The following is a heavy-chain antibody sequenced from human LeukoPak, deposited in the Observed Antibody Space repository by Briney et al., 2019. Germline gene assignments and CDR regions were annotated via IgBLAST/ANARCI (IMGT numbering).Heavy chain of an antibody. Sequence: ASVKVSCKASGYTFTSYYMHWVRQAPGQGLEWMGIINPRGGSTSYAQKFQGRVTMTRDTSTSTVYMELSSLRSEDTAVYYCARDPKGIVVVPAAVQDDYWGQGTLVTVSS. CDR1: GYTFTSYY. V-gene: IGHV1-46*01. CDR3: ARDPKGIVVVPAAVQDDY. J-gene: IGHJ4*02. CDR2: INPRGGST. D-gene: IGHD2-2*01.